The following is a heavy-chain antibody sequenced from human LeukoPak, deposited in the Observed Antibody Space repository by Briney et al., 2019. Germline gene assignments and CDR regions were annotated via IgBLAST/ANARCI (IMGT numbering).Heavy chain of an antibody. CDR2: INPNSGGT. CDR3: ARDRRYFGSGSYIGFDP. CDR1: GYTFTHYY. V-gene: IGHV1-2*02. J-gene: IGHJ5*02. Sequence: GASVTVSCKASGYTFTHYYMHWVRQAPGQRLEWMGWINPNSGGTNYAQKFQGRVTMTKDRSISTAYMELSRLRSDDTAVYYCARDRRYFGSGSYIGFDPWGQGILVTVSS. D-gene: IGHD3-10*01.